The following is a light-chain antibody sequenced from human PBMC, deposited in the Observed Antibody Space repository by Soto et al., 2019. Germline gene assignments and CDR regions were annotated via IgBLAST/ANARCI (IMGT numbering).Light chain of an antibody. J-gene: IGLJ1*01. V-gene: IGLV1-40*01. CDR2: ENN. CDR3: QSYDSSLSGYV. CDR1: XSNIGAGYE. Sequence: QPVLTQPPSVSEAPGXRVTISCTGXXSNIGAGYEAHWYQQVPGTAPKLLIYENNNRPSGVPDRFSGSKSGTSASLAITGLQAEDEAEYYCQSYDSSLSGYVFGTGTKVTVL.